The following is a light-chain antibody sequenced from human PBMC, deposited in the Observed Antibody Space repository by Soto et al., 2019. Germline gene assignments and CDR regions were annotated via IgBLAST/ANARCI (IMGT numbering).Light chain of an antibody. CDR1: QSVSSY. CDR3: QQRSNWPT. CDR2: DAS. V-gene: IGKV3-11*01. Sequence: IVXTXSPXXXSXSPGERATLSCRASQSVSSYLAWYQQKPGQAPRLLIYDASNRATGIPARFSGSGSGTDFTLTISSLEPEDFAVYYCQQRSNWPTFGPGTKVDIK. J-gene: IGKJ3*01.